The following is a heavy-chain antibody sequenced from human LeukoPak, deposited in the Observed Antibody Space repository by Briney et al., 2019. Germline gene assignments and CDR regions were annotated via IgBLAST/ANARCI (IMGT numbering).Heavy chain of an antibody. CDR3: ARDSIAARRMDY. J-gene: IGHJ4*02. CDR1: GFTFSSYS. Sequence: GGSLRLSCAASGFTFSSYSMNWVRQAPGKGLEWVSSISSSSSHTYYADSVQGRFTIARDNAKNSLYLQMNSLRAEDTAVYYCARDSIAARRMDYWGQGTLVTASS. V-gene: IGHV3-21*01. D-gene: IGHD6-6*01. CDR2: ISSSSSHT.